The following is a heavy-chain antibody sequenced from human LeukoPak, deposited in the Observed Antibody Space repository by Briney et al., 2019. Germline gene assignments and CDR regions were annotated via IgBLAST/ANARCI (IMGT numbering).Heavy chain of an antibody. Sequence: SETLSLTCAVYGGPFSGCYWSWIRQPPGKGLEWIGEINHSGSTNYNPSLKSRVTISVDTSKNQFSLKLSSVTAADTAVYYCARKWWNQGFDYWGQGTLVTVSS. V-gene: IGHV4-34*01. J-gene: IGHJ4*02. CDR1: GGPFSGCY. D-gene: IGHD2-15*01. CDR2: INHSGST. CDR3: ARKWWNQGFDY.